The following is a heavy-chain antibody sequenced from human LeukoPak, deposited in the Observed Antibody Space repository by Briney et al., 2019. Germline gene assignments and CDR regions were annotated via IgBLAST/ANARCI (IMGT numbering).Heavy chain of an antibody. CDR1: GGSISSYY. D-gene: IGHD3-10*01. V-gene: IGHV4-59*01. CDR3: ARATYYYGSGSAYYFDY. Sequence: PSETLSHTCTVSGGSISSYYWSWIRQPPGKGLEWIGYIYYSGSTNYNPSLKSRVTISVDTSKNQFSLKLSSVTAADTAVYYCARATYYYGSGSAYYFDYWGQGTLVTVSS. J-gene: IGHJ4*02. CDR2: IYYSGST.